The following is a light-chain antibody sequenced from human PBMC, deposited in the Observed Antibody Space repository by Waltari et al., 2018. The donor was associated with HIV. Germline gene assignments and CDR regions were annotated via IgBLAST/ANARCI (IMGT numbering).Light chain of an antibody. CDR3: LQQHSYPGT. J-gene: IGKJ2*01. V-gene: IGKV1-17*01. Sequence: DIQMTQSPSFLSASVGDSVTITCRASQGIRNDLGWYQQNPGKAPKRLIYAASSLQSGFPSMFSGSGSGTEYTLTISSLQPEDFSTYYCLQQHSYPGTCGQGTKLEIK. CDR1: QGIRND. CDR2: AAS.